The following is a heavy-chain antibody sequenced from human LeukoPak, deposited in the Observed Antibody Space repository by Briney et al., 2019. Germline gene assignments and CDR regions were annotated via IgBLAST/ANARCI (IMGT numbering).Heavy chain of an antibody. Sequence: KSGGSLRLSCAASGFTFSSYSMNWVRQAPGKGLEWVSSISSSGSYIYFADSLKGRFTISRDNAKNSLYLQMNSLRAEDTAVYYCARADTTGGYYFDYWGQGTLVTVSS. J-gene: IGHJ4*02. D-gene: IGHD4-17*01. CDR2: ISSSGSYI. V-gene: IGHV3-21*01. CDR3: ARADTTGGYYFDY. CDR1: GFTFSSYS.